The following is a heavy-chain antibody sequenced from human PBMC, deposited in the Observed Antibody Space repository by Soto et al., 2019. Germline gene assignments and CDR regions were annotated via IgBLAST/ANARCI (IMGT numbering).Heavy chain of an antibody. J-gene: IGHJ4*02. Sequence: PGGSLRLSCAASGFTFRAYGMHWVRQAPGRGLEWVAIISYDGSDKDYAGSVKGRFTISRDNAKNSLYLQMNSLRAEDTAVYYCARLKMDFGYSYGFYFDYWGQGTLVTVSS. CDR1: GFTFRAYG. D-gene: IGHD5-18*01. CDR2: ISYDGSDK. CDR3: ARLKMDFGYSYGFYFDY. V-gene: IGHV3-30*03.